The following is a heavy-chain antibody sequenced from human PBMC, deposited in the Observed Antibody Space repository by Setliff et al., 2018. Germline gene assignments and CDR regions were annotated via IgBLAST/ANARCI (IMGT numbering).Heavy chain of an antibody. CDR2: IIPIFGTT. CDR3: ARERGDIVSTTSYYYYMDV. D-gene: IGHD5-12*01. V-gene: IGHV1-69*05. J-gene: IGHJ6*03. Sequence: SVKVSCKASGYIFTSYGFSWVRQAPGQGLEWMGGIIPIFGTTDYAQKFQGRVTITTDESTSTAYMEMSSLRSEDTAVYYCARERGDIVSTTSYYYYMDVWG. CDR1: GYIFTSYG.